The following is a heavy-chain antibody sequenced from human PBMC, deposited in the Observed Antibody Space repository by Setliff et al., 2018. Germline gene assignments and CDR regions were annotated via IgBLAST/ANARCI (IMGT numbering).Heavy chain of an antibody. Sequence: GASVKVSCKASGYSFISYDINWVRQAPGQGLEWMGWMNPERDNTGYAQKFQGRVTMTGHASINTAYMELTSLTSEDTAVYYCGRNPLGPEALTPGGYWGQVTLVTVSS. J-gene: IGHJ4*02. CDR1: GYSFISYD. D-gene: IGHD3-16*01. CDR2: MNPERDNT. V-gene: IGHV1-8*01. CDR3: GRNPLGPEALTPGGY.